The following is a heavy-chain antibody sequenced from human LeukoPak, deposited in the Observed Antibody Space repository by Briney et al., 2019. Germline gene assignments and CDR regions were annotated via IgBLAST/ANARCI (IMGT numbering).Heavy chain of an antibody. CDR2: INHSGST. CDR1: GGSFSGYY. CDR3: ARIRAGGGFDY. J-gene: IGHJ4*02. Sequence: IPSETLSLTCAVYGGSFSGYYWSWIRQPPGKGLEWIGEINHSGSTNYNPSLKSRVTISVDTSKNQSSLKLSSVTAADTAVYYCARIRAGGGFDYWGQGTLVTVSS. D-gene: IGHD6-13*01. V-gene: IGHV4-34*01.